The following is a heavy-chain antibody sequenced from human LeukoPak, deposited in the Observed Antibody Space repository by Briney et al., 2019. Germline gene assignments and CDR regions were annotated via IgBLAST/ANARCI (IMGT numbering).Heavy chain of an antibody. V-gene: IGHV4-61*02. CDR1: GDSISSGSYY. Sequence: PSETLSLTCTVSGDSISSGSYYWTWIRQPAGKGLEWIGRIYNGGSTKYSPSLESRVTISVDTSKNQFSLKLSSVTAADTAVYYCARTRGYSSGWYYFDYWGQGTLVTVSS. CDR2: IYNGGST. J-gene: IGHJ4*02. D-gene: IGHD6-19*01. CDR3: ARTRGYSSGWYYFDY.